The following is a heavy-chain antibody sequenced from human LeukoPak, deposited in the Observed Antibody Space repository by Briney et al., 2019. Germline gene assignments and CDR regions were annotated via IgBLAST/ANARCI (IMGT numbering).Heavy chain of an antibody. CDR1: GFTFSIYS. CDR2: ISGSGGST. J-gene: IGHJ4*02. V-gene: IGHV3-23*01. CDR3: AKDVAVAGMSFDY. D-gene: IGHD6-19*01. Sequence: GESLRLSCTASGFTFSIYSMNWVRQAPGKGLEWVSAISGSGGSTYYADSVKGRFTISRDNSKNTLYLQMNSLRAEDTAVYYCAKDVAVAGMSFDYWGQGTLVTVSS.